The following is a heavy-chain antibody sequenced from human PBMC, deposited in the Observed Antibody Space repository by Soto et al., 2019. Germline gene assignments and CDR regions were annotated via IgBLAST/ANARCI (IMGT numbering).Heavy chain of an antibody. CDR1: GFTLGTYV. CDR3: AKDRKGSYCSGGTCYSFDY. V-gene: IGHV3-23*01. CDR2: ISGSGGST. D-gene: IGHD2-15*01. J-gene: IGHJ4*02. Sequence: EVQLLESGGGLVQPGGSLRLSCAASGFTLGTYVMTWVRQAPGKGLEWVSAISGSGGSTNYADPVKGRFTISRDNTKNTLYLQMNSLRVEDTAVYDCAKDRKGSYCSGGTCYSFDYWGQGTLVTVPS.